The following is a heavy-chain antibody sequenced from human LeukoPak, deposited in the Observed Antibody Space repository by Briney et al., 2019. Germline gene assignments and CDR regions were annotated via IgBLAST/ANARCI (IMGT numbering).Heavy chain of an antibody. J-gene: IGHJ3*02. Sequence: SETLSLTCAVYGGSFSGYYWSWIRQPPGKGLEWIGEIVHSGNTKYNPSLKSRVTISVDTSKNQFSLNLTSVTAADTAVYYCARGGSVGLPNAFDIWGQGTMVTVSS. CDR3: ARGGSVGLPNAFDI. V-gene: IGHV4-34*01. D-gene: IGHD3/OR15-3a*01. CDR2: IVHSGNT. CDR1: GGSFSGYY.